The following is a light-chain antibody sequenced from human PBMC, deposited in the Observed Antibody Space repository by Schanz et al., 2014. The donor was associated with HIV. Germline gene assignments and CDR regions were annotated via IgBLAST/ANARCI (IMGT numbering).Light chain of an antibody. V-gene: IGKV1-8*01. CDR1: QDFRTY. CDR2: SAS. CDR3: QKYGSAPLT. Sequence: AIRITQSPSSLSASTGDRVTITCRASQDFRTYLAWYQQKPGQAPNLLIYSASTLHSGVPSRFSGSGSGTDFTLTISSLQSEDVATYFCQKYGSAPLTFGGGTKVEI. J-gene: IGKJ4*01.